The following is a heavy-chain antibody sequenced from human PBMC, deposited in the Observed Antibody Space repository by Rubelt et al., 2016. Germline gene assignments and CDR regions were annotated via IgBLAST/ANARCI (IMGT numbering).Heavy chain of an antibody. CDR3: ARGVGTAFDP. J-gene: IGHJ5*02. V-gene: IGHV1-2*02. CDR2: INPNSGGT. Sequence: QVQLVQSGAEVKKPGSSVKVSCKASGGTFSSYAISWVRQAPGQGLEWMGRINPNSGGTNYARSVQGRDTMTRDTYISTADRELSRLRSADTAVYYCARGVGTAFDPWGQGTLVTVSS. D-gene: IGHD1-1*01. CDR1: GGTFSSYA.